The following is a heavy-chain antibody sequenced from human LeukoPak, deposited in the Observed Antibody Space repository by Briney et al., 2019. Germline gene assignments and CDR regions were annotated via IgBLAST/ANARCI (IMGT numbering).Heavy chain of an antibody. CDR2: VSYDPSKQ. Sequence: PGRSLRLSCAASGFTFTTYSMHWVRQAPGKGLEWVAIVSYDPSKQKYADSVRGRFTISRDNSNNILYLQLNSLRVEDTAIYYCARGSSPWGYTYGHLDSWGQGTLVSVSS. CDR3: ARGSSPWGYTYGHLDS. J-gene: IGHJ4*02. CDR1: GFTFTTYS. V-gene: IGHV3-30*04. D-gene: IGHD5-18*01.